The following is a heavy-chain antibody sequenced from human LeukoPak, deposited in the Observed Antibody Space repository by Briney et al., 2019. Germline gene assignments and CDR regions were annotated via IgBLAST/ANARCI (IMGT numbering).Heavy chain of an antibody. J-gene: IGHJ6*03. CDR2: IYTSGST. V-gene: IGHV4-61*02. Sequence: SQTLSLTCTVSGGSISSGSFYWSWIRQPAGKGLEWIGRIYTSGSTNYNPSLKSRVTISVDTSKNQFSLKLSSVTAADTAVYYCARETSQKGAHYMDVWGKGTTVTISS. CDR3: ARETSQKGAHYMDV. D-gene: IGHD3-16*01. CDR1: GGSISSGSFY.